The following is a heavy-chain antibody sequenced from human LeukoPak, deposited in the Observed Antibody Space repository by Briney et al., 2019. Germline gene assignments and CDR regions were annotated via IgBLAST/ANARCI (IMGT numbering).Heavy chain of an antibody. CDR2: ISSSSSYI. J-gene: IGHJ4*02. D-gene: IGHD6-19*01. CDR1: GFTFSSYS. V-gene: IGHV3-21*01. Sequence: PGGSLRLSCAASGFTFSSYSMNWVRQAPGKGLEWVSSISSSSSYIYYADSVKGRFTISRDNAKNSLYLQMNSLRAEDTAVFYCARDQVAGTGILVYWGQGTLVTVSS. CDR3: ARDQVAGTGILVY.